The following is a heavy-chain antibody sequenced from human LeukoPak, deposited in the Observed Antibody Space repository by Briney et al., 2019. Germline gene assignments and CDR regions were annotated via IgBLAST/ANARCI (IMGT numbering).Heavy chain of an antibody. J-gene: IGHJ5*02. CDR3: AREGEVGTTWSWFDP. CDR1: GDSFSSNSAT. V-gene: IGHV6-1*01. D-gene: IGHD1-26*01. CDR2: TYYRSKWYN. Sequence: SQTLSLTCAISGDSFSSNSATWNWIRQSPSRGLEWLGRTYYRSKWYNNYAVSVKSRMTINADTSKNQFFLQLNSVTPEDMAVYYCAREGEVGTTWSWFDPWGQGALVTVSS.